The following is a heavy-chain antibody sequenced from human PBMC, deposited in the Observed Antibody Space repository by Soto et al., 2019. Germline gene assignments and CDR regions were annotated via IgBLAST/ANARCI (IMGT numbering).Heavy chain of an antibody. CDR3: AQELYCSSITCQMHSHSYAMDV. D-gene: IGHD2-2*01. V-gene: IGHV3-9*01. J-gene: IGHJ6*02. CDR1: GFTFDDYA. CDR2: ISWNSGSM. Sequence: EVQLVESGGGLVQPGRSLRLSCAASGFTFDDYAMHWVRQAPGKGLEWVSGISWNSGSMDYADSVKGRFTISRDNAKNSLYLQMDSLRPEDSALSYCAQELYCSSITCQMHSHSYAMDVWGQGTTVTVS.